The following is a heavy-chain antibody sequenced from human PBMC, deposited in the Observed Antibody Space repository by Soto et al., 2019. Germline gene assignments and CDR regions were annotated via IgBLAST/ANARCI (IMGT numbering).Heavy chain of an antibody. CDR3: ATSKGYSSAWFSVH. D-gene: IGHD6-19*01. CDR1: GLIFNTYS. J-gene: IGHJ4*02. Sequence: EVQLVESGGGLVKPGGSLRLSCAASGLIFNTYSMNWVRQAPGKGLEWVSSITGSGSYIYYADSVKGRFIVSRDNAKNSLSLQMSSLRAEDTAVYYCATSKGYSSAWFSVHWGQGTLVTVSS. CDR2: ITGSGSYI. V-gene: IGHV3-21*01.